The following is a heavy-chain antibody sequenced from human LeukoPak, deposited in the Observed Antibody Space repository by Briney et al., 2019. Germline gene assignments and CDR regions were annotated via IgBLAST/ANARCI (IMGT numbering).Heavy chain of an antibody. J-gene: IGHJ4*02. V-gene: IGHV3-21*01. Sequence: GGSLRLSCAASGFTFSSYSMNWVRQAPGKGLERVSSISSSSSYIYYADSVKGRFTISRDNAKNSLYLQMNSLRAEDTAVYYCARDGITMVRGVTSHFDYWGQGTLVTVSS. D-gene: IGHD3-10*01. CDR1: GFTFSSYS. CDR3: ARDGITMVRGVTSHFDY. CDR2: ISSSSSYI.